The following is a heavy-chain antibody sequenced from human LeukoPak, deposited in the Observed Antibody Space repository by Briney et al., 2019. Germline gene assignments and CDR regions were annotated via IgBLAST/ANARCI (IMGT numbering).Heavy chain of an antibody. CDR3: AKDASSVSSIWGPFFDY. Sequence: GGSLRLSCAASGFTFSSYAMSWVRQAPGKGLEWVSAISGSGGNTYYADSVKGRFTISRDNSRNTLYLQMNSLRVEDTAVYYCAKDASSVSSIWGPFFDYWGQGILVTVSS. CDR2: ISGSGGNT. CDR1: GFTFSSYA. V-gene: IGHV3-23*01. J-gene: IGHJ4*02. D-gene: IGHD6-13*01.